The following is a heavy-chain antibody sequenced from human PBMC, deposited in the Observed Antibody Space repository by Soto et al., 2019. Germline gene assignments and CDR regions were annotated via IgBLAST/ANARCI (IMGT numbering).Heavy chain of an antibody. CDR3: AREVSRAYYGSGSLGGGRRDGWFDP. V-gene: IGHV4-61*01. J-gene: IGHJ5*02. CDR1: GGSVSSGSYY. Sequence: KNSETLSLTCTVSGGSVSSGSYYWSWIRQPPGKGLEWIGYIYYSGSTNYNPSLKSRVTISVDTSKNQFSLKLSSVTAADTAVYYCAREVSRAYYGSGSLGGGRRDGWFDPWGQGTLVTVSS. D-gene: IGHD3-10*01. CDR2: IYYSGST.